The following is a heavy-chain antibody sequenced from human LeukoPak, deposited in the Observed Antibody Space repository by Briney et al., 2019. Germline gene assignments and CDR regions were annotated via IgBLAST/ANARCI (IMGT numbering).Heavy chain of an antibody. V-gene: IGHV4-39*01. CDR3: ARGAEDIVVVPAAIGPLNYYYYYMDV. D-gene: IGHD2-2*02. CDR2: IYYSGST. J-gene: IGHJ6*03. CDR1: GGSISSSSYY. Sequence: PSETLSLTCTVSGGSISSSSYYWGWIRQPPGKGLEWIGSIYYSGSTYYNPSLKGRVTISVDTSKNQFSLKLSSVTAADTAVYYCARGAEDIVVVPAAIGPLNYYYYYMDVWGKGTTVTVSS.